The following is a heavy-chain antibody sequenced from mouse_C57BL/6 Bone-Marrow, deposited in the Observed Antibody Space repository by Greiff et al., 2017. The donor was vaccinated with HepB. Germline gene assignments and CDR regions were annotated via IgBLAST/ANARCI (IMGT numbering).Heavy chain of an antibody. CDR1: GYTFTSYG. Sequence: IQLQQSGAELARPGALVKLSCKASGYTFTSYGISWVKQRTGQGLEWIGEIYPRSGNTYYNEKFKGKATLTADKSSSTAYMELRSLTSEDSAVYFCARGTYSAWFAYWGQGTLVTVSA. CDR3: ARGTYSAWFAY. CDR2: IYPRSGNT. V-gene: IGHV1-81*01. J-gene: IGHJ3*01. D-gene: IGHD3-3*01.